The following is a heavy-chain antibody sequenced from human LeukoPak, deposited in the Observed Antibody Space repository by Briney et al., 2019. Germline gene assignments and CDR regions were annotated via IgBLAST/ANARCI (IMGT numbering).Heavy chain of an antibody. J-gene: IGHJ4*02. V-gene: IGHV3-30*04. CDR3: ARDPRTCSSTSCPVDY. D-gene: IGHD2-2*01. CDR1: GFTFSSYA. CDR2: ISYDGSNK. Sequence: PGGSLRLSCEASGFTFSSYAMHWVRQAPGKGLEWVAVISYDGSNKYYADSVKGRFTISRDNSKNTLYLQMNCLRAEDTAVYYCARDPRTCSSTSCPVDYWGQGTLVTVSS.